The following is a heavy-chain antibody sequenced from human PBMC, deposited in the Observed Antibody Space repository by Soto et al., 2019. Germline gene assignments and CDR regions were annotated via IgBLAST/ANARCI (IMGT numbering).Heavy chain of an antibody. CDR3: AKTRQLMFLFDY. CDR1: GFTFSSYA. D-gene: IGHD2-8*01. Sequence: LRLSCAASGFTFSSYAMSWVRQAPGKGLEWVSAISGSGGSTYYADSVKGRFTISRDNSKNTLYLQMNSLRAEDTAVYYCAKTRQLMFLFDYWGQGTLVTVSS. CDR2: ISGSGGST. J-gene: IGHJ4*02. V-gene: IGHV3-23*01.